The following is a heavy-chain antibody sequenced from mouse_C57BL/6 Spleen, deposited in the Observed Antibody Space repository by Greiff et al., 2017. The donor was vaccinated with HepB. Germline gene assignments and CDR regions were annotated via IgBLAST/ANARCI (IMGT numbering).Heavy chain of an antibody. V-gene: IGHV1-50*01. J-gene: IGHJ4*01. CDR1: GYTFTSYW. CDR3: ARNQNYRYGSSYVYYAMDY. D-gene: IGHD1-1*01. CDR2: IDPSDSYT. Sequence: QVQLQQPGAELVKPGASVKLSCKASGYTFTSYWMQWVKQRPGQGLEWIGEIDPSDSYTNYNQKFKGKATLTVDTSSRTAYMQLSSLTSEDSAVYYCARNQNYRYGSSYVYYAMDYWGQGTSVTVSS.